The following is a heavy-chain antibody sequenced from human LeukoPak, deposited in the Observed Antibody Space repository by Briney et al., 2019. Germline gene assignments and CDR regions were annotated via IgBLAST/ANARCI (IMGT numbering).Heavy chain of an antibody. D-gene: IGHD2-2*01. Sequence: SETLSLTCAVYGGSFSGYYWSWIRQPPGKGLEWIGEINHSGSTNYNPSLKSRVTISVDTSKNQFSLKLSSVTAADTAVYYRARGWAKRRSSTSYYYYYMDVWGKGTTVTVSS. V-gene: IGHV4-34*01. CDR3: ARGWAKRRSSTSYYYYYMDV. J-gene: IGHJ6*03. CDR2: INHSGST. CDR1: GGSFSGYY.